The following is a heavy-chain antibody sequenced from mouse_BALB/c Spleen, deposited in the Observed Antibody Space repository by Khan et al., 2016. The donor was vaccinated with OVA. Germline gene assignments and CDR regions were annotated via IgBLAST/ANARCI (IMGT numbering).Heavy chain of an antibody. V-gene: IGHV1S41*01. J-gene: IGHJ4*01. CDR2: IGPGSSNT. CDR3: ARESYYGRTYYAMDY. D-gene: IGHD1-1*01. Sequence: DLVKPGTSVKLSCKASGYTFTSYWINWIKQRPGQGLEWIGRIGPGSSNTYYSEMFKGKAALTVDTSSTTAYIQLSSLSSEDSAVYFCARESYYGRTYYAMDYWGQGTSVTVSS. CDR1: GYTFTSYW.